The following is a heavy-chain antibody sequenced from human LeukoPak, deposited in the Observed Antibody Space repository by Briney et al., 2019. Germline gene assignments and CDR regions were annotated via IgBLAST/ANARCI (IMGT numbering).Heavy chain of an antibody. Sequence: GGSLRLSCAASGFTFTRNSMNWVRQAPGKGLECVAYISSSSSIIYYADSVKGRFTISRDNAKNSLYLQMNSLRAEDMAVYYCASSSSLFDYWGQGTLVTVSS. J-gene: IGHJ4*02. CDR1: GFTFTRNS. V-gene: IGHV3-48*04. CDR2: ISSSSSII. CDR3: ASSSSLFDY. D-gene: IGHD6-13*01.